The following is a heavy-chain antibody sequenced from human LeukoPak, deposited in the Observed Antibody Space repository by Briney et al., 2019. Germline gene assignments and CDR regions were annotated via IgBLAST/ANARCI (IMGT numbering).Heavy chain of an antibody. CDR3: ARGTPSTTSYNWFDP. CDR2: IYTSGST. CDR1: GGSISSYY. D-gene: IGHD2-2*01. V-gene: IGHV4-4*07. J-gene: IGHJ5*02. Sequence: PSETLSLTCTVSGGSISSYYWSWIRQPAGKGLEWIGRIYTSGSTNYNPSLKSRVTMSVDTSKNQFSLKLSSVTAADTAVYYCARGTPSTTSYNWFDPWGQGTLVTVSS.